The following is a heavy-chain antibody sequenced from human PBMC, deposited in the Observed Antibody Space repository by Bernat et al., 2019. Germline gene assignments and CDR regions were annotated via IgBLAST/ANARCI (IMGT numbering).Heavy chain of an antibody. Sequence: QVQLVESGGGVVQPGRSLRLSCAASGFTFSSYGMHWVRQAPGKGLEWVAVISYDGSNKYYADSVKGRFTISRDNSKNTLYLQMNSLRAEDTAVYYCAINGHAFDIWGQGTMVTVSS. CDR3: AINGHAFDI. J-gene: IGHJ3*02. CDR1: GFTFSSYG. V-gene: IGHV3-30*03. CDR2: ISYDGSNK.